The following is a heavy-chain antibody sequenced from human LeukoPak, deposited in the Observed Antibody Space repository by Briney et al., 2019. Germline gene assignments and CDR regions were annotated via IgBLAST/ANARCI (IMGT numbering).Heavy chain of an antibody. CDR3: ATLDSGSQPHRTVYDY. D-gene: IGHD1-26*01. CDR2: IYAGGGI. J-gene: IGHJ4*02. V-gene: IGHV3-53*05. Sequence: GGSLRLSCAVSGFIVSSDYMSWVRQAPGKGLEWVSTIYAGGGIFYADSVKGRFTISRDNSKNTLYLQMNSLRSEDTAVYYCATLDSGSQPHRTVYDYWGQGTLVTVSS. CDR1: GFIVSSDY.